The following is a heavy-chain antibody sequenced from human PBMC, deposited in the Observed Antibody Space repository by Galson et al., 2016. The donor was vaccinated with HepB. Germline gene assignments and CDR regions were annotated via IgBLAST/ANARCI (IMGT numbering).Heavy chain of an antibody. V-gene: IGHV3-9*01. D-gene: IGHD1-1*01. CDR1: GFPFDEYA. CDR3: TRTAGGYYYGLDV. Sequence: SLRLSCAASGFPFDEYALHWVRQAPGKGLEWVSGISWNSGTIDYADSVKGRFTISRDNAKNSLYLQMSSLANEDTALYFGTRTAGGYYYGLDVWGQGTTVTVSS. J-gene: IGHJ6*02. CDR2: ISWNSGTI.